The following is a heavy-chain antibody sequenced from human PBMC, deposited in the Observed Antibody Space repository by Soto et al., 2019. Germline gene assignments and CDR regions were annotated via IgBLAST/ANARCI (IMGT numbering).Heavy chain of an antibody. Sequence: GGSLRLSCAASGFTFGSYVMSWVRQAPGKGLEWVSDISGSGGGTNYADSVKGRFTTSRDNSKNTLYLQMKSLRAEDTAVYYCGNVRLVRTGGVDYWRQGTLVTVSS. CDR2: ISGSGGGT. CDR1: GFTFGSYV. V-gene: IGHV3-23*01. CDR3: GNVRLVRTGGVDY. J-gene: IGHJ4*02. D-gene: IGHD2-8*02.